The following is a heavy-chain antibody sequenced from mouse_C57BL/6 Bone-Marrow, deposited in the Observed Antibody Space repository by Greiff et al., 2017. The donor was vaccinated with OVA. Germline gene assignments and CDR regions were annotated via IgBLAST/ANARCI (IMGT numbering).Heavy chain of an antibody. D-gene: IGHD3-3*01. CDR3: ARVKGTGAAWFAY. Sequence: EVQLQQSGPELVKPGASVKISCKASGYSFTGYYMNWVKQSPEKSLEWIGEINPSTGGTTYNQKFKAKATLTVDQSSSTADMQLKSLTSEDSAVYYCARVKGTGAAWFAYWGQGTLVTVSA. J-gene: IGHJ3*01. CDR1: GYSFTGYY. CDR2: INPSTGGT. V-gene: IGHV1-42*01.